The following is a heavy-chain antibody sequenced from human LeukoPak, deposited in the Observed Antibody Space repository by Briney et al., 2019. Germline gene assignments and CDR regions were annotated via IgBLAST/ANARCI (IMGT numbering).Heavy chain of an antibody. J-gene: IGHJ4*02. D-gene: IGHD6-19*01. Sequence: ASVKVSCKASGYTFTDYYVHWVRQAPGQGLEWMGWINPNSGVTHYPQKFQGRATMTRHTSIRTAYMEVSSLRSDDTAVYYCARGQQWLQAFDYWGLGTLVTVSS. CDR2: INPNSGVT. CDR3: ARGQQWLQAFDY. V-gene: IGHV1-2*02. CDR1: GYTFTDYY.